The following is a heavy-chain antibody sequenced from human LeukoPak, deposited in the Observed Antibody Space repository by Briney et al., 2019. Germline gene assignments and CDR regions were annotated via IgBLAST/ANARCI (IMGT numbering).Heavy chain of an antibody. V-gene: IGHV3-33*01. CDR1: GFTFSSYG. J-gene: IGHJ2*01. D-gene: IGHD2/OR15-2a*01. Sequence: GGSLRLSCAASGFTFSSYGMHWVRQAPGKGLEWVAVIWYDGSNKYYADSVKGRFTISRDNSKNTLYLQMNSLRAEDTAVYYCAREVGKESPPWYGYFDLWGRGILVTVSS. CDR2: IWYDGSNK. CDR3: AREVGKESPPWYGYFDL.